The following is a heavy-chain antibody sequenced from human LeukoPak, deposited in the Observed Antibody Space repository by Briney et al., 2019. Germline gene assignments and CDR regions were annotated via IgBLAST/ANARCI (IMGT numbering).Heavy chain of an antibody. CDR3: AREFGTRNPFDY. CDR2: ISRSSAYI. CDR1: GFTLSSYS. J-gene: IGHJ4*02. Sequence: GGSLRLSCAASGFTLSSYSMNWVRQAPGKGLEWVSSISRSSAYIYYADSVKGRFTISRDNSKNTLYLQMNSLRAEDTAVYYCAREFGTRNPFDYWGQGTLVTVSS. D-gene: IGHD3-16*01. V-gene: IGHV3-21*01.